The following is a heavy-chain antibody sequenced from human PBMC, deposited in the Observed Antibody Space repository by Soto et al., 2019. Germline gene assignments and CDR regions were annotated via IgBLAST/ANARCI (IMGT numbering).Heavy chain of an antibody. CDR1: DFIFLDYA. J-gene: IGHJ1*01. V-gene: IGHV3-23*01. D-gene: IGHD3-9*01. CDR2: ISRGGAYT. CDR3: TKDPSTGYADH. Sequence: QPGGSLRLSCAASDFIFLDYAMTWVRQAPGKGLEWVSTISRGGAYTHYADSVEGRFTISRDNSKNILYLDMRSLRGEDTAFYYCTKDPSTGYADHWGQGTLVTVSS.